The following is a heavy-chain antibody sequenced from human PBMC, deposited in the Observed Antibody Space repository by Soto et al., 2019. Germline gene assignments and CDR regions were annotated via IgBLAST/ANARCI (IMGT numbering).Heavy chain of an antibody. CDR3: ARCLQHNEREVDYYDSSGYCYAGYDGFDI. J-gene: IGHJ3*02. CDR1: GGTFSSYA. V-gene: IGHV1-69*13. Sequence: ASVKVSCKASGGTFSSYAISWVRQAPGQGLEWMGGIIPIFGTANYAQKFQGRVTITADESTSTAYMELSSLRSEDTAVYYCARCLQHNEREVDYYDSSGYCYAGYDGFDIWGQGTMVTVSS. CDR2: IIPIFGTA. D-gene: IGHD3-22*01.